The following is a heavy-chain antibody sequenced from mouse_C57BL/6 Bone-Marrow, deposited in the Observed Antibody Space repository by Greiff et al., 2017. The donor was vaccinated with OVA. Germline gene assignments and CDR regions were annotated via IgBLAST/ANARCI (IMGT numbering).Heavy chain of an antibody. Sequence: EVKVVESGGGLVQPGGSLKLSCAASGFTFSDYYMYWVRQTPEKRLEWVAYISNGGGSTYYPDTVKGRVTISRDNAKNTLYLQMSRLKSEDTAIYYCTRTDYFDYWGQGTTLTVSS. J-gene: IGHJ2*01. V-gene: IGHV5-12*01. CDR3: TRTDYFDY. CDR1: GFTFSDYY. CDR2: ISNGGGST.